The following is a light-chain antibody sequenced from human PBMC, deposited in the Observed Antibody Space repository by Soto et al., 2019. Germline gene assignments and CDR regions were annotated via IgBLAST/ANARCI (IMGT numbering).Light chain of an antibody. CDR2: EVS. CDR3: SSYAGGNNYV. Sequence: QSALTQPPSASGSPGQSVTISCTGTSGDVGGYNYVSWYQQHPGKASKLMIYEVSQRPSGVPDRFSGSKSGNTASLTVSGLQAEDEADYYCSSYAGGNNYVFGTGTKLTVL. V-gene: IGLV2-8*01. J-gene: IGLJ1*01. CDR1: SGDVGGYNY.